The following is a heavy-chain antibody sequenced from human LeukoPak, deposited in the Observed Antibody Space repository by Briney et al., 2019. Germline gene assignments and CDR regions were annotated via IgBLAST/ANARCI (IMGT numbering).Heavy chain of an antibody. J-gene: IGHJ3*02. D-gene: IGHD3-3*01. CDR1: GGSFSGYY. CDR2: INHSGST. CDR3: ARVFDFWSGYKDAFDI. Sequence: SETLSLTCAVYGGSFSGYYWSWIRQPPGKGLEWIGEINHSGSTNYNPSLKSRVTISVDTSKNQFPLKLSSVTAADTAVYYCARVFDFWSGYKDAFDIWGQGTMVTVSS. V-gene: IGHV4-34*01.